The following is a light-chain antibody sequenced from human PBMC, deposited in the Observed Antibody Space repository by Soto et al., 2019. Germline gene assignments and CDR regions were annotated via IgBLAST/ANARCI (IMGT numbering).Light chain of an antibody. CDR2: DVS. J-gene: IGLJ3*02. CDR1: SSDVGGYNY. V-gene: IGLV2-11*01. Sequence: QSVLTQPRSVSGSPGQSVTISCTGTSSDVGGYNYVSWHQQHPGKAPKLVINDVSKRPSGVPDRFSGSKSANTASLTISGLQAEDEADYYCCSYAGNSLWVFGGGTKVTVL. CDR3: CSYAGNSLWV.